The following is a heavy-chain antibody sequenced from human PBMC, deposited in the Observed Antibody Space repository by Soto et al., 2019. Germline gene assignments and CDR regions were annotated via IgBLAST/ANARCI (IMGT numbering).Heavy chain of an antibody. V-gene: IGHV1-18*04. CDR1: GYTFTSYG. D-gene: IGHD5-18*01. CDR2: ISAYNGNT. CDR3: ALDTAMASTPGGFDY. Sequence: ASVKVSCNASGYTFTSYGISWVRQAPGQGLEWMGWISAYNGNTNYAQKLQGRVTMTTDTSTSTAYMELRSLRSDDTAVYYCALDTAMASTPGGFDYWGQGTLVTVSS. J-gene: IGHJ4*02.